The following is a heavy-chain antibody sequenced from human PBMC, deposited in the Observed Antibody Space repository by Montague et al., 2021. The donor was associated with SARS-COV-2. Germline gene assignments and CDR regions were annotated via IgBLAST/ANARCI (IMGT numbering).Heavy chain of an antibody. V-gene: IGHV4-59*01. J-gene: IGHJ4*02. D-gene: IGHD5-24*01. CDR3: ARDQGRWLQPGVYFDY. Sequence: SETLSLTCTVSGGSISSYYWSWIRQPPGKGLEWIGYIYYSGSTNYNPSLKSRVTISVDTSRNQFSLKLSSVTAADTAVYYCARDQGRWLQPGVYFDYWGQGTPVTVSS. CDR2: IYYSGST. CDR1: GGSISSYY.